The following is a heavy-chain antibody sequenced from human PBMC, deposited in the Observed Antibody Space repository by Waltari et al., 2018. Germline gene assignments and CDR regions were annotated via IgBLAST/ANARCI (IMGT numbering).Heavy chain of an antibody. CDR1: GGTFSSYA. J-gene: IGHJ5*02. CDR2: SIPILGIA. Sequence: QVQLVQSGAEVKKPGSSVKVSCKASGGTFSSYAISWVRQAPGQGLEWMGGSIPILGIANYAQKFQGRVTITADKSTSTAYMELSSLRSEDTAVYYCAREWGDYAGWFDPWGQGTLVTVSS. D-gene: IGHD4-17*01. CDR3: AREWGDYAGWFDP. V-gene: IGHV1-69*10.